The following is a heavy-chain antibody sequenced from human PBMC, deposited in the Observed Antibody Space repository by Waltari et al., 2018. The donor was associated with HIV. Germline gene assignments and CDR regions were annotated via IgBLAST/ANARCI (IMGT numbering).Heavy chain of an antibody. CDR3: AKLFVKTIGMDV. CDR2: ISGSGGST. V-gene: IGHV3-23*01. CDR1: GFTFSSYA. D-gene: IGHD3-16*01. J-gene: IGHJ6*02. Sequence: EVQLLESGGGLVQPGGSLRLSCAASGFTFSSYAMSWVREAAGKGLEWVSAISGSGGSTYYADSVKGRFTISRDNSKNTLYLQMNSLRAEDTAVYYCAKLFVKTIGMDVWGQGTTVTVSS.